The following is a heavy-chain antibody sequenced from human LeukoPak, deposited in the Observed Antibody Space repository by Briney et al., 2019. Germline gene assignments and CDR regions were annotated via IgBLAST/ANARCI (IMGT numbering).Heavy chain of an antibody. Sequence: PGGSLRLSCAASGFTFSSHAMSWVRQAPGKGLEWVSAISGSGGSTYYADSVKGRFTISRDNSKNTLYLQMNSLRAEDTAVYYCAKALYGDYVGVSIDYWGQGTLVTVSS. CDR2: ISGSGGST. D-gene: IGHD4-17*01. CDR1: GFTFSSHA. J-gene: IGHJ4*02. V-gene: IGHV3-23*01. CDR3: AKALYGDYVGVSIDY.